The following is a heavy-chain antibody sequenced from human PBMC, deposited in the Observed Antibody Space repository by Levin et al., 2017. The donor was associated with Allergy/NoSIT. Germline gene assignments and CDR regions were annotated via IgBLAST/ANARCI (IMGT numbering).Heavy chain of an antibody. CDR2: ISASGAST. CDR3: AKDPSLGYCTGGSCFSVPHFHY. CDR1: GFIFSNYV. D-gene: IGHD2-15*01. J-gene: IGHJ4*02. V-gene: IGHV3-23*01. Sequence: GGSLRLSCAASGFIFSNYVMTWVRQAPGKGLEWVSSISASGASTYYADSVKGRFTISRDNYKNTVYLQMNSLRAEDTAVYYCAKDPSLGYCTGGSCFSVPHFHYWGQGTLVTVSA.